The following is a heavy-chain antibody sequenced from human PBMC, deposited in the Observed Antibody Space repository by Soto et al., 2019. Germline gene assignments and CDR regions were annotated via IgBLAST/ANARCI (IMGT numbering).Heavy chain of an antibody. Sequence: PGESLKISCKGSGYSFTNYWIAWVRQMPGKGLEWMGMIYPSDSDTRYSPSFQGQVTISADKSISTAYLQWSSLKASDTAMYYCARPEVRGDAYNWFDPWGQGTQVIVSS. J-gene: IGHJ5*02. V-gene: IGHV5-51*01. CDR3: ARPEVRGDAYNWFDP. CDR1: GYSFTNYW. CDR2: IYPSDSDT. D-gene: IGHD3-10*01.